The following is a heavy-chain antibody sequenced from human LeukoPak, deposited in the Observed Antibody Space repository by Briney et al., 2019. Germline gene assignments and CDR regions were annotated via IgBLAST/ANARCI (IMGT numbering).Heavy chain of an antibody. CDR3: ARVGLFDAFDI. CDR2: ISSNGGST. Sequence: PGGSLRLSCAASGFTFSSYSMNWVRQAPGKGLEYVSAISSNGGSTYYANSVKGRFTISRDNSKNTLYLQMGSLRAEDMAVYYCARVGLFDAFDIWGQGTMVTVSS. D-gene: IGHD3-16*01. V-gene: IGHV3-64*01. J-gene: IGHJ3*02. CDR1: GFTFSSYS.